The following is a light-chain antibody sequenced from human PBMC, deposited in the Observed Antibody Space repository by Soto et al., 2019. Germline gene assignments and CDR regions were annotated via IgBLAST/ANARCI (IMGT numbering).Light chain of an antibody. CDR2: AAS. CDR3: QNHNNAPLT. CDR1: QGIGNY. Sequence: DIQMTQSPSSLSASVGDRVTITCRASQGIGNYLAWYQQKSGKVPKLLIYAASTLQSGVPSRFSGSRSGTDFTLTISSLQPEDVATYYCQNHNNAPLTFGQGTKVDIK. J-gene: IGKJ1*01. V-gene: IGKV1-27*01.